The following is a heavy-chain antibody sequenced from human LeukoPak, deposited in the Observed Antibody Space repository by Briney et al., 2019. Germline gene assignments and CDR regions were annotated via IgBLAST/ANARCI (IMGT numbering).Heavy chain of an antibody. CDR1: GFTFSSYW. J-gene: IGHJ4*02. V-gene: IGHV3-7*01. Sequence: GGSLRLSCAASGFTFSSYWMSWVRQAPGKGLEWVANIKQDGSEKYYVDSVKGRFTISRDNAKNSLYLQMNSLRAEDTAVYYCARETGYSSSWLYYFDYWGQGILVTVSS. CDR3: ARETGYSSSWLYYFDY. CDR2: IKQDGSEK. D-gene: IGHD6-13*01.